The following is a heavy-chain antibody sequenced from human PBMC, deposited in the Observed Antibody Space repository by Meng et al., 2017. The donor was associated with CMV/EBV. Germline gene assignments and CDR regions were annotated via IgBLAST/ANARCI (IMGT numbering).Heavy chain of an antibody. J-gene: IGHJ3*02. CDR1: GFIFSDYY. Sequence: GESLKFSYAASGFIFSDYYMNWIRLAAGKGLEWVSYISSRGDIIHYADTVKGRFTLSRDNAKNSLYLQMNSLRAEDTAMYYCVFPKGGRGDDAFDIWGQGTLVTVSS. CDR3: VFPKGGRGDDAFDI. D-gene: IGHD7-27*01. V-gene: IGHV3-11*04. CDR2: ISSRGDII.